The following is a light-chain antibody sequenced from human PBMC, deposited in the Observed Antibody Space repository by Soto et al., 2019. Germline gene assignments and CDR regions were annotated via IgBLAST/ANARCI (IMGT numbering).Light chain of an antibody. Sequence: EIGLTQSPGTLSLSPGERATFSCRASQSLSSNDLAWCQQKPGQAPRLLIYGASSRASGIPDRFSGSGSGTDFTFTISRLDPEDFAVYYCQQHSHWPPWTFGQGTRVEIQ. V-gene: IGKV3D-20*02. CDR1: QSLSSND. CDR3: QQHSHWPPWT. CDR2: GAS. J-gene: IGKJ1*01.